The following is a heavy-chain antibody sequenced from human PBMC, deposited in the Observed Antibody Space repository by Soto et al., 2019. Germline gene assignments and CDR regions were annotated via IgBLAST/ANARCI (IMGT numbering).Heavy chain of an antibody. V-gene: IGHV4-59*08. CDR3: ARLGAYYQSLDP. J-gene: IGHJ5*02. D-gene: IGHD2-21*01. Sequence: SHTLCVRWSVVWGSCGDLCGGRILQPPGKGLEWVGYIYFGGTTSYNPSLKSRVTISLETSNSQFSLRLTSVTAADTAVYYCARLGAYYQSLDPWGPGTLVTVSS. CDR1: WGSCGDLC. CDR2: IYFGGTT.